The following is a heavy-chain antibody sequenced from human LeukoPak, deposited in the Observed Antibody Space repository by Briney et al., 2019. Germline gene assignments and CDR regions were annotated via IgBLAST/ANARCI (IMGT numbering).Heavy chain of an antibody. V-gene: IGHV3-15*01. CDR2: IKSKTDGGTT. CDR1: GFTFTNAW. J-gene: IGHJ4*02. CDR3: AARYNWNDLAY. D-gene: IGHD1-1*01. Sequence: GGSLRLSCAASGFTFTNAWMSWVRQAPGKGLEWVGRIKSKTDGGTTDYAAPVKGRFTISRDDSKNTLYLQMNSLETEDRGVYYCAARYNWNDLAYWGQGTLVTVSS.